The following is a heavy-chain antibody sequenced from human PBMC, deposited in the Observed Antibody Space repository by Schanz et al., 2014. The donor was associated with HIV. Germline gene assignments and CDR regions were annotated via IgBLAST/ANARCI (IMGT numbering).Heavy chain of an antibody. D-gene: IGHD3-22*01. J-gene: IGHJ4*02. CDR2: LSGSGDRT. CDR1: GFSFLRYE. CDR3: AKPEYDSSGNSQSHFDY. Sequence: EALLLESGGGLVQPGGSLRISCVASGFSFLRYEMSWVRQAPGKGLEWLSTLSGSGDRTYYADSVKGRVTISRDNSKNTLYLQMNSLRVEDTAVYYCAKPEYDSSGNSQSHFDYWGQGTLVTVSS. V-gene: IGHV3-23*01.